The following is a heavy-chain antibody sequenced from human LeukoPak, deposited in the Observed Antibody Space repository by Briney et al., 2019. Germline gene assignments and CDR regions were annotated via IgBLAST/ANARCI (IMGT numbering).Heavy chain of an antibody. J-gene: IGHJ4*02. D-gene: IGHD3-10*01. V-gene: IGHV3-7*01. CDR1: GFTFSSYW. CDR3: ARVGGGLLWFGGLWDFDY. Sequence: GGSLRLSCAASGFTFSSYWMSWVRQAPGKGPEWVANIKQDGSEKYYVDSVKGRFTISRDNAKNALYLQMNSLRAEDTAVYYCARVGGGLLWFGGLWDFDYWGQGTLVTVSS. CDR2: IKQDGSEK.